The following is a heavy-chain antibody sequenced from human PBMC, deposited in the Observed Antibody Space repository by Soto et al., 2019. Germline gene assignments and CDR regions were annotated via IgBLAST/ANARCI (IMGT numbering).Heavy chain of an antibody. CDR3: ARIVAFCGGDCYT. CDR2: IYKSATT. Sequence: SEPLAPTCSVSGDSISNLDYFWAWIRKPPGQALEYIGYIYKSATTYFNPSLKSRAQISLDTSKKQFSLELSSVTTADTAVYFCARIVAFCGGDCYTWGRGTLVTVSS. D-gene: IGHD2-21*02. J-gene: IGHJ4*02. CDR1: GDSISNLDYF. V-gene: IGHV4-30-4*01.